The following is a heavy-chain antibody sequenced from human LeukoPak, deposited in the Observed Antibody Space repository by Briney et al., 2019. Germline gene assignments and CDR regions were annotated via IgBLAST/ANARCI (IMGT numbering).Heavy chain of an antibody. CDR2: IKEDGSEK. CDR1: GFTFNKYW. J-gene: IGHJ4*02. V-gene: IGHV3-7*01. D-gene: IGHD3-3*01. CDR3: ARDEIGWSFEY. Sequence: GGSLRLSCAASGFTFNKYWMSWVRQAPGKGLEWVANIKEDGSEKNYVDSVKGRFTISRDNAEKSLYLQMNSLRAEDTAVYYCARDEIGWSFEYWGQGTQVTVSS.